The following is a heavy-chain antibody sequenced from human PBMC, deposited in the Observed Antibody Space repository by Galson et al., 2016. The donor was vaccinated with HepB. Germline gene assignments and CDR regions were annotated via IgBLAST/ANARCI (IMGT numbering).Heavy chain of an antibody. Sequence: SLRLSCAGSGFTFGSFEMTWVRQAPGKGLVWISRINSDGSGTTYADSAKGRFTISRDNAKNTVYLQMDSLRAEDTAVYYCARVYDYVWVGSHFDYWGQGTLVTVSS. D-gene: IGHD3-16*01. CDR2: INSDGSGT. J-gene: IGHJ4*02. CDR1: GFTFGSFE. CDR3: ARVYDYVWVGSHFDY. V-gene: IGHV3-74*01.